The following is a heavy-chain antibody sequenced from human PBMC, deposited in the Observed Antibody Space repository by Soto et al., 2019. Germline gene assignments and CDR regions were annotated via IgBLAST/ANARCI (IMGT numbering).Heavy chain of an antibody. CDR3: ARASRVRGVINWFDP. J-gene: IGHJ5*02. CDR2: IYYSGST. D-gene: IGHD3-10*01. Sequence: SETLSLTCTVSGGSISSGDYYWSWIRQPPWKGLEWIGYIYYSGSTYYNPSLKSRVTISVDTSKNQYSLKLSSVTAADTAVYYCARASRVRGVINWFDPWGQGTLVTVSS. V-gene: IGHV4-30-4*01. CDR1: GGSISSGDYY.